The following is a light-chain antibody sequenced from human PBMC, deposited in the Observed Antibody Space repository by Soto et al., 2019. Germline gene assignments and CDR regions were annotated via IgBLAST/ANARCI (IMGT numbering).Light chain of an antibody. J-gene: IGLJ1*01. V-gene: IGLV2-14*03. CDR2: DVS. CDR3: SSYTSISGLYV. Sequence: QSALTQPASVSGSPGQSITISCTGTSSDVGGYKYVSWFQHHPGKGPKLMIYDVSNRPSGVSNRFSGSKSGNTASLTISGLQAEDEADYYCSSYTSISGLYVFGTGTKVTVL. CDR1: SSDVGGYKY.